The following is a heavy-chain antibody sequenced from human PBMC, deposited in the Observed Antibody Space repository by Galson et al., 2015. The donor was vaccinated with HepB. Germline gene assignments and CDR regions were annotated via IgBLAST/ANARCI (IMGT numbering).Heavy chain of an antibody. D-gene: IGHD2-21*02. J-gene: IGHJ4*02. CDR2: ISGSGATT. V-gene: IGHV3-23*01. CDR3: AKEPPYCGGDCYSVSDV. Sequence: RQAPGKGLEWVSVISGSGATTFYADSVKGRFIIYRDNSKNTVYLQMNSLRADDTAIYYCAKEPPYCGGDCYSVSDVWGQGTLVTVSS.